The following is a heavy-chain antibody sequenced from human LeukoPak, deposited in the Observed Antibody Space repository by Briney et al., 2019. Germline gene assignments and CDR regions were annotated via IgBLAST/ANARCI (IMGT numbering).Heavy chain of an antibody. CDR1: GGSISSYY. D-gene: IGHD4-17*01. V-gene: IGHV4-4*07. J-gene: IGHJ4*02. CDR3: ARGSDDYGDYYFFDY. Sequence: PSETLSLTCTFSGGSISSYYWSWIRQPAGKGLEWIGRIYTSGSTNYNPSLKSRVTMSVDTSKNQFSLNLRSVTAADTAVYYCARGSDDYGDYYFFDYWGQGTLVTVSS. CDR2: IYTSGST.